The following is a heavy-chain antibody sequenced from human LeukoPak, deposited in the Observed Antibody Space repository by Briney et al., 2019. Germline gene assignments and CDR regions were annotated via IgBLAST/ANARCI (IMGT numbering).Heavy chain of an antibody. CDR3: ARRGLYSSTWANWFDP. J-gene: IGHJ5*02. D-gene: IGHD6-13*01. CDR2: ISYTGST. Sequence: SETLSLTCTVSGGSISSYYWTWIRQPPGKGLEWIGYISYTGSTNYNPSLRSRITISVDTSKNQFSLKLSSVTAADTAVYYCARRGLYSSTWANWFDPWGQGTLVTVSS. V-gene: IGHV4-59*08. CDR1: GGSISSYY.